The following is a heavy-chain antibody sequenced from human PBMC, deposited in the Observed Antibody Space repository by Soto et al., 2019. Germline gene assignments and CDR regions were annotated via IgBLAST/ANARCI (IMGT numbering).Heavy chain of an antibody. CDR3: VTDRGGSPFDY. D-gene: IGHD1-26*01. CDR1: GFTFSSYG. Sequence: QVQLVESGGGVVQPGRSLRLSCAASGFTFSSYGMHWVRQAPVKGLEWVAVIWGDGSNKYYADSVKGRFTISRDNSKNTLYLQMNSLRAEDTAVYYCVTDRGGSPFDYWGQGTLVTVSS. V-gene: IGHV3-33*01. CDR2: IWGDGSNK. J-gene: IGHJ4*02.